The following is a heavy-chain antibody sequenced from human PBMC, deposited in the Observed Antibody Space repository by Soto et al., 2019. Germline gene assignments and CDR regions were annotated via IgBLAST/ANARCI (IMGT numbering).Heavy chain of an antibody. CDR1: GGCISISSYY. V-gene: IGHV4-39*01. CDR3: ARPPTTTGSERAFDI. J-gene: IGHJ3*02. CDR2: IYYSGST. Sequence: PSETLYLTCTVSGGCISISSYYWGWIRQPPGKGLEWIGSIYYSGSTYYNPSLKSRVTISVDTSKNQFSLKLSSVTAADTAVYYCARPPTTTGSERAFDIWGQGTMVTV. D-gene: IGHD4-17*01.